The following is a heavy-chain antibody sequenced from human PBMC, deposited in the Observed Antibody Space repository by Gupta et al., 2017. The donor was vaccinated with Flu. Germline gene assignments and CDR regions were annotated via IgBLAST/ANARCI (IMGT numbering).Heavy chain of an antibody. V-gene: IGHV3-30*18. J-gene: IGHJ4*02. CDR1: AFTFSTYG. CDR2: ISSDENNK. Sequence: QVHLVESGGGVVQPGRSLRLSCAASAFTFSTYGMHWVRQAPGKGLGWVSLISSDENNKYYADSVKGRFTISRDNSKNTLYLQMNSLRVEDTAVYYCAKPAGYCSGGSCYFFDYWGQGTLVTVSS. CDR3: AKPAGYCSGGSCYFFDY. D-gene: IGHD2-15*01.